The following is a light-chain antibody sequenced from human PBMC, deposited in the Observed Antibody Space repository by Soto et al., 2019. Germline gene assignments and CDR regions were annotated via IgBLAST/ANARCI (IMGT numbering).Light chain of an antibody. CDR1: SGDVGHYNY. CDR2: EVS. V-gene: IGLV2-14*01. J-gene: IGLJ3*02. Sequence: QSALTQPASVSGSPGQSITISCTGSSGDVGHYNYVSWYQQHPGKAPTLMIYEVSNRSSGVSNRFSGSKSGNTASLIISGLQAEDEADYYCTSYTTSRIWVFGGGTKLTVL. CDR3: TSYTTSRIWV.